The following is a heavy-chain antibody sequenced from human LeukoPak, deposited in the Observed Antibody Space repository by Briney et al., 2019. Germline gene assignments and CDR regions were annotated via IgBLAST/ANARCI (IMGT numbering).Heavy chain of an antibody. Sequence: GGSLRLSCGASGFTFSTYNMNWVRQAPGRGLEWVAFISGSSSTIYYADSVKGRFTISRDNAKNSLYLRMNSLRDEDTAVYYCARGFLVWGQGTLVTVSS. D-gene: IGHD3-3*01. CDR3: ARGFLV. CDR1: GFTFSTYN. V-gene: IGHV3-48*02. CDR2: ISGSSSTI. J-gene: IGHJ4*02.